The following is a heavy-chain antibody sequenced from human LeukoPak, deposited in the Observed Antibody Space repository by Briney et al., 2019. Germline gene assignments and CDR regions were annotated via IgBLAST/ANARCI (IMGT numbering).Heavy chain of an antibody. CDR2: IYTSGST. CDR1: GGSISSYY. D-gene: IGHD3-9*01. V-gene: IGHV4-4*07. J-gene: IGHJ6*02. Sequence: SETLSLTCTVSGGSISSYYWSWIRQPAGKGLEWIGRIYTSGSTNYNPSLKSRVTISVDTSKNQFSLKLSSVTAADTAVYYCARDLFDWLFVRKNPSDYYYGMDVWGQGTTVTVSS. CDR3: ARDLFDWLFVRKNPSDYYYGMDV.